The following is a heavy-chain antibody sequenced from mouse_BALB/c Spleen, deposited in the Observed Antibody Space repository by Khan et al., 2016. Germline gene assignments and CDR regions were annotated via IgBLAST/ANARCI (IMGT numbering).Heavy chain of an antibody. D-gene: IGHD2-4*01. CDR3: AESPICYDSGFVY. J-gene: IGHJ3*01. CDR2: INPSSDYT. CDR1: GYTFTNHT. Sequence: QVQLQQSGAELARPGASVRMSCRASGYTFTNHTVHWVKQRPGQGLEWIGYINPSSDYTNYNQKFKDKATLTADTSSSTAYMQLSNLTSKASAVYYCAESPICYDSGFVYWGKGTLVTVSA. V-gene: IGHV1-4*01.